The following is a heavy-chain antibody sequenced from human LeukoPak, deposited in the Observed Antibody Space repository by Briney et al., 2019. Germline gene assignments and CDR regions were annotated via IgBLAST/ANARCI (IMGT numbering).Heavy chain of an antibody. CDR1: GYTLTELS. Sequence: SVKVSCKVSGYTLTELSMHWVRQAPGQGLEWMGGIIPIFGTANYAQKFQGRVTITADKSTSTAYMELSSLRSEDTAVYYCARALRTYYYDSSGYLGAFDIWGQGTMVTVSS. CDR2: IIPIFGTA. CDR3: ARALRTYYYDSSGYLGAFDI. D-gene: IGHD3-22*01. J-gene: IGHJ3*02. V-gene: IGHV1-69*06.